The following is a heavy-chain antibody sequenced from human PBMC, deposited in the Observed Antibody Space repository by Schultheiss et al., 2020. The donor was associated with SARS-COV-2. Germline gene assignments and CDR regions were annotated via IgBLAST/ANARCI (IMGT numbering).Heavy chain of an antibody. Sequence: GGSLRLSCKGSGYSFTSHWIGWVRQMPGKGLEWMGIIYPGEGDSETRYSPSFQGQVTISADKSISTAYLQWSSLKASDTAMYYCARQALVGALLRYFDYWGQGTLVTVSS. D-gene: IGHD1-26*01. CDR1: GYSFTSHW. V-gene: IGHV5-51*01. CDR2: IYPGEGDSET. J-gene: IGHJ4*02. CDR3: ARQALVGALLRYFDY.